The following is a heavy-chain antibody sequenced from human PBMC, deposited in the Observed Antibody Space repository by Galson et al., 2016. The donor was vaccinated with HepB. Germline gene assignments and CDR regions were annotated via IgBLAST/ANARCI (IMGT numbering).Heavy chain of an antibody. CDR1: GYSFTNYA. J-gene: IGHJ3*02. CDR3: ARAGYCSPTSCSDAFDI. CDR2: INGGNGNT. D-gene: IGHD2-2*01. Sequence: GYSFTNYAMHWVRQAPGQRLEWMGWINGGNGNTKYSQKFQGSVTITRDTSASTAYMELSSLRSEDTAVYYCARAGYCSPTSCSDAFDIWGQGTMVTVSS. V-gene: IGHV1-3*01.